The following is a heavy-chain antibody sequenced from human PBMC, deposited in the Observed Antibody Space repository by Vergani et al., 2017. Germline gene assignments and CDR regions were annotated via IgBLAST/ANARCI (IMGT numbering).Heavy chain of an antibody. CDR1: GFTFSSYW. V-gene: IGHV3-74*01. J-gene: IGHJ3*01. D-gene: IGHD1-1*01. CDR2: INSDGGST. CDR3: ARVNWNGRGRAFDF. Sequence: EVQLVESGGGLVQPGGSLRLSCAASGFTFSSYWMHWVRQAPGKGLVWVSRINSDGGSTSYADSVKVRFTISRDNAKNTLYLQMNSLRAEDKAVYYCARVNWNGRGRAFDFWGQGTMVTVSS.